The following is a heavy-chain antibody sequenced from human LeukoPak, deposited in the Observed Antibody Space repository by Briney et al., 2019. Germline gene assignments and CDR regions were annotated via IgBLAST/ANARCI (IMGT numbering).Heavy chain of an antibody. V-gene: IGHV3-30-3*01. Sequence: PGRSLRLSCAASGFTFSSYAMHWVRQAPGKGLEWVAVISYDGSNKYYADSVKGRFTISRDNSKNTLYLQMNSLRAEDTAVYYCARAPPFYWGQGTLVTVSS. CDR2: ISYDGSNK. CDR1: GFTFSSYA. CDR3: ARAPPFY. J-gene: IGHJ4*02.